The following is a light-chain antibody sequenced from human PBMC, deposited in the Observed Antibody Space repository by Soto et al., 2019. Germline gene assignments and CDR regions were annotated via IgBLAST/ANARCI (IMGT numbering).Light chain of an antibody. Sequence: DIQMTQSPSTLSASVGDRVTITCRASQSISTWLAWYLQKPGKAPKLLIYDASNVESGVPSRFSGSGSGTEFTLTISSLQPDYFATYYCQQYDSDQYTFGQGTKLEIK. J-gene: IGKJ2*01. CDR3: QQYDSDQYT. CDR2: DAS. CDR1: QSISTW. V-gene: IGKV1-5*01.